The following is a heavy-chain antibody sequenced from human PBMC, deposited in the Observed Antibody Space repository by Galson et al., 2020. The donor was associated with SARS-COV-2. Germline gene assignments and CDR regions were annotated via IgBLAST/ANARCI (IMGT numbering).Heavy chain of an antibody. Sequence: GGSLRLSCAASGFAFSSYTMNWVRQAPGKGLESVASLDTSSTYIYHANSLKGRLTISRDNAENSLYLQMNSLRAEDTAVYYCARSPPASTSGTSIYFDYWGQGTQVTVCS. V-gene: IGHV3-21*01. CDR1: GFAFSSYT. D-gene: IGHD3-10*01. J-gene: IGHJ4*02. CDR3: ARSPPASTSGTSIYFDY. CDR2: LDTSSTYI.